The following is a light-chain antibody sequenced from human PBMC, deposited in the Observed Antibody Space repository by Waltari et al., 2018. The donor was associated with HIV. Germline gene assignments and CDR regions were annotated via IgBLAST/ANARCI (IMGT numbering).Light chain of an antibody. Sequence: QAVVTQEPSLTVSPGGTVTLTCGSSTGPVTSGPHPDWFQQRPGQAPRTLIYDTTNKHSWTPARFSGSLLGGKAALTLSGAQPEDEAEYYCLLSYAGARPWVFGGGTKLTVL. V-gene: IGLV7-46*01. CDR3: LLSYAGARPWV. CDR1: TGPVTSGPH. CDR2: DTT. J-gene: IGLJ3*02.